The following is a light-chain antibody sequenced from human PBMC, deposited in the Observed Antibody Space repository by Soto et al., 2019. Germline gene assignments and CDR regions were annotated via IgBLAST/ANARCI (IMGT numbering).Light chain of an antibody. CDR2: VAS. J-gene: IGKJ5*01. CDR1: QSISSY. CDR3: QQSYSTPV. Sequence: DIQMTQSPSSLSASVGDRVTITCRASQSISSYLSWYQQKPGKAPKPLIYVASSLQSGVPSRFSGSGSGTDFTLTISSLQPEDFATYYCQQSYSTPVFGQGTRLEIK. V-gene: IGKV1-39*01.